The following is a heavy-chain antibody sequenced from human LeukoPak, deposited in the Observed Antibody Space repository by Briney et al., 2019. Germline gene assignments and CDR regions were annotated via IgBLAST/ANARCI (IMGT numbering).Heavy chain of an antibody. Sequence: SETLSLTCTVSGGSISSYYWGWIRQPPGKGLEWLGSIYYSGSTYYNPSLKSRVTISVDTSKNQFSLKLSSVTAADTAVYYCARDPRDIAAAGLLFDYWGQGTLVTVS. CDR3: ARDPRDIAAAGLLFDY. CDR2: IYYSGST. CDR1: GGSISSYY. D-gene: IGHD6-13*01. J-gene: IGHJ4*02. V-gene: IGHV4-39*07.